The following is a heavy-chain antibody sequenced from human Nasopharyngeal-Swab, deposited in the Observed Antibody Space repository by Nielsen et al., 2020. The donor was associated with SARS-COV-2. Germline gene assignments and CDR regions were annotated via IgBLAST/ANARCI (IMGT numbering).Heavy chain of an antibody. D-gene: IGHD3-22*01. V-gene: IGHV4-39*01. Sequence: WIRQPPGKGLEWSGSIYYSGSTYYNPSLKSRVTISVDTSKNQFSLKLSSVTAADTAVYYCARLYDSSTKLDYWGQGTLVTVSS. CDR3: ARLYDSSTKLDY. J-gene: IGHJ4*02. CDR2: IYYSGST.